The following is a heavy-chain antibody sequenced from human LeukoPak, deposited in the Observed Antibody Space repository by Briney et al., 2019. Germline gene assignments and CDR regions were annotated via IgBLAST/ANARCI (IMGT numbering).Heavy chain of an antibody. V-gene: IGHV4-59*04. CDR1: GDSISRYY. CDR3: AGPNPYYYDSSGVRAFDI. CDR2: ISHSGST. J-gene: IGHJ3*02. Sequence: SETLSLTCAVSGDSISRYYWNWIRQPPGKGLEWIGYISHSGSTYYNPSLKSRLTISVDTSKNQFSLKLSSVTAADTAVYYCAGPNPYYYDSSGVRAFDIWGQGTMVTVSS. D-gene: IGHD3-22*01.